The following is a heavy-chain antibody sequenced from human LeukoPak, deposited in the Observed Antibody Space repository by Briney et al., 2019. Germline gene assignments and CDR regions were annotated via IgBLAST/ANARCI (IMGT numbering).Heavy chain of an antibody. V-gene: IGHV1-3*03. CDR2: INVRNGNT. Sequence: ASVNVSCMTSGYTFTSYSIHWLRQAPAQRHEWMGWINVRNGNTEYSPDLKGRITFTRDTSARIVYMELSSLRSEDMAVYYCTLGYVWPMGDAFDIWGQGAMVSVSS. D-gene: IGHD2-2*01. CDR1: GYTFTSYS. J-gene: IGHJ3*02. CDR3: TLGYVWPMGDAFDI.